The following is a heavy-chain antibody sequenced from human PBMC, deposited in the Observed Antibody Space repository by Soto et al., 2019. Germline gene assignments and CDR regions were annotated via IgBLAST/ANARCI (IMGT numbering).Heavy chain of an antibody. Sequence: GGSLRLSCAASGFTFSNAWMSWVRQAPGKGLEWVGRIKSKTDGGTTDYAAPVKGRFTISRDDSKNTLYLQMNSLKTEDTAVYYCTTDVGGVPAAISAFDIWGQGTMVTVSS. V-gene: IGHV3-15*01. CDR2: IKSKTDGGTT. CDR1: GFTFSNAW. D-gene: IGHD2-2*02. CDR3: TTDVGGVPAAISAFDI. J-gene: IGHJ3*02.